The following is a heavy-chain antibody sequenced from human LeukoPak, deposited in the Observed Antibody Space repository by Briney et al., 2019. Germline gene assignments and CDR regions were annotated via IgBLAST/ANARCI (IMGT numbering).Heavy chain of an antibody. D-gene: IGHD3-10*01. J-gene: IGHJ4*02. V-gene: IGHV4-59*01. Sequence: SETLSLTRTVSGGSISSYYWSWIRQPPGKGLEWIGYMYYRGSANYNPSLKSRLTISVDTSKNQFSLKLTSVTAADTAVYYCARAGGYYSSGSYLGYWGQGTLVTVSS. CDR3: ARAGGYYSSGSYLGY. CDR1: GGSISSYY. CDR2: MYYRGSA.